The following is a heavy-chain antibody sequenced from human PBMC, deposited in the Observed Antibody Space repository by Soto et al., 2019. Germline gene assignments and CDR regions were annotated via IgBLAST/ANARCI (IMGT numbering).Heavy chain of an antibody. D-gene: IGHD3-10*01. CDR1: GGLFSSFA. Sequence: QGQLVQSGPEVKKPGASVKVSCKDSGGLFSSFAISWVRQAPGQGLEWLGGIIPVFGTTNYAENFQDRVTITADESTNTAYMELTSMTSGDTAMYYCARGGGPYVWFNEFWGQGTLVTVSS. CDR2: IIPVFGTT. CDR3: ARGGGPYVWFNEF. J-gene: IGHJ1*01. V-gene: IGHV1-69*01.